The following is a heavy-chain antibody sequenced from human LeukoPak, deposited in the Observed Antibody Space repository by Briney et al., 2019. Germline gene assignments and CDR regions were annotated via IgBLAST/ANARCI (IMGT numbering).Heavy chain of an antibody. D-gene: IGHD2-2*01. CDR2: IYYSXST. Sequence: SETLSLTCTVSGGPISSGGYYWSWIRQHPGKGLEWIGYIYYSXSTYYNPSLKSRVTISVDTSKNQFSLKLSSVTAADTAVYYCARDRDIVVVPAADYYYYYGMDVWGQGTTVTVSS. J-gene: IGHJ6*02. V-gene: IGHV4-31*03. CDR1: GGPISSGGYY. CDR3: ARDRDIVVVPAADYYYYYGMDV.